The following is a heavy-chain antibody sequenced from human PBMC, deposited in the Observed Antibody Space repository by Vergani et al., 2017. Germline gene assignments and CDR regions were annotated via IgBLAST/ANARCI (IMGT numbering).Heavy chain of an antibody. J-gene: IGHJ6*02. Sequence: QVQLQQWGAGLLKPSETLSLTCTVSGGSISSYYWSWIRQPPGKGLEWIGYIYSTGSTNYNPSLNSRVTMSVDTSKNQFSLKLRSVTAADTAVYFCARVMYRDEASTGYRLEGMDIWGQGTTVTISS. CDR2: IYSTGST. D-gene: IGHD3-9*01. CDR3: ARVMYRDEASTGYRLEGMDI. CDR1: GGSISSYY. V-gene: IGHV4-59*13.